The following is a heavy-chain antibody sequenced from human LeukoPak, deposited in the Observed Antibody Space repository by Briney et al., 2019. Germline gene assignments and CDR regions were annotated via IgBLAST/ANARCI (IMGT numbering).Heavy chain of an antibody. V-gene: IGHV1-2*02. CDR1: GYTFTSYG. Sequence: ASVKVSCKASGYTFTSYGISRVRQAPGQGLEWMGWINPNSGGTNYAQKFQGRVTMTRDTSISTAYMELSRLRSDDTAVYYCARVDWGVVTAATFDYWGQGTLVTVSS. CDR3: ARVDWGVVTAATFDY. D-gene: IGHD2-21*02. J-gene: IGHJ4*02. CDR2: INPNSGGT.